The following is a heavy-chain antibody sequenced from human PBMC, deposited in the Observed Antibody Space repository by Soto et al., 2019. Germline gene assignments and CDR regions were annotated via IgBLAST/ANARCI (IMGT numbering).Heavy chain of an antibody. Sequence: YWMQWLRKTTGKGLEWMGIINPSGGSTSYAQKFQGRVTMTRDTSTSTVYMELSSLRSEDTTVYYCATRYGSGSYPPSYYYYYMDVWGKGTTVTVSS. CDR2: INPSGGST. D-gene: IGHD3-10*01. CDR3: ATRYGSGSYPPSYYYYYMDV. J-gene: IGHJ6*03. V-gene: IGHV1-46*03. CDR1: YW.